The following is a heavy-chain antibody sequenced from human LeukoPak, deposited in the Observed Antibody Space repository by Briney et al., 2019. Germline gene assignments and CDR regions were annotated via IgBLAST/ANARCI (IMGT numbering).Heavy chain of an antibody. J-gene: IGHJ5*02. CDR1: GFTFSNYE. CDR3: VRGSSGTVVRGVAWAWFDP. CDR2: ISSSGSTI. D-gene: IGHD3-10*01. V-gene: IGHV3-48*03. Sequence: PGGALRLSCAASGFTFSNYEMNWVRQAPGKGLEWVSYISSSGSTIYYADSVKGRFTISRDNAKDSLYLQMNSLRAEDTAVYYCVRGSSGTVVRGVAWAWFDPWGQGCRLTVSS.